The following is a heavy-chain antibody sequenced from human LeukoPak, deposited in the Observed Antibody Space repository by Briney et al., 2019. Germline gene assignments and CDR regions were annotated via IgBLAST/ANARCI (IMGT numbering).Heavy chain of an antibody. CDR2: INSDMSST. V-gene: IGHV3-74*01. D-gene: IGHD6-19*01. CDR1: GFTVSSNY. CDR3: ARDIAVSGNYFDY. Sequence: GGSPRLSCAASGFTVSSNYMSWVRQAPGKGLVWVSRINSDMSSTNYADSVKGRFTISRDNAKNTLYLQMNSLRAEDTAVYYCARDIAVSGNYFDYWGQGALVTVSS. J-gene: IGHJ4*02.